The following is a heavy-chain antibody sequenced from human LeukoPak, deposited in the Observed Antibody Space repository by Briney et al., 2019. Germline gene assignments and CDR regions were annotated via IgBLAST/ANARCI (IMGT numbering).Heavy chain of an antibody. Sequence: PSETLSLTCTVSGGSISSSSYYWGWIRQPPGKRLEWIGSIYYSGSTYYNPSLKSRVTISVDTSTSQFFLKLSSVTAADTAVYYCARWDSSSAFDSWGQGTLVTVSS. V-gene: IGHV4-39*01. CDR2: IYYSGST. CDR1: GGSISSSSYY. D-gene: IGHD3-22*01. CDR3: ARWDSSSAFDS. J-gene: IGHJ4*02.